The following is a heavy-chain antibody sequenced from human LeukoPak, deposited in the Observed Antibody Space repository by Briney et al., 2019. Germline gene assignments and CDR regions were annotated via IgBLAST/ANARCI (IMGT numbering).Heavy chain of an antibody. D-gene: IGHD2/OR15-2a*01. CDR1: GFTFSSYN. Sequence: GGSLRLSCAASGFTFSSYNINWVRQAPGKGLEWVSYISSSRRTISYADSVKGRFTISRDNAQNSLYLQMNSLRAEDTAVYYCAKDSAKKYDDYWGQGTLVTVSS. CDR2: ISSSRRTI. J-gene: IGHJ4*02. V-gene: IGHV3-48*01. CDR3: AKDSAKKYDDY.